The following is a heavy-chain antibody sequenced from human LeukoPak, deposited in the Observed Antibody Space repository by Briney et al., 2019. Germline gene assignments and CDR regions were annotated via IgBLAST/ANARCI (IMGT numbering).Heavy chain of an antibody. CDR3: AKEGVGRPFDY. Sequence: SETLSLTCTVSGGSISSSSYCWGWIRQPPGKGLEWIGSIYYSGSTYYNPSLKSRVTISVDTSKNQFSLKLSSVTAADTAVYYCAKEGVGRPFDYWGQGTLVTVSS. CDR1: GGSISSSSYC. D-gene: IGHD3/OR15-3a*01. V-gene: IGHV4-39*07. CDR2: IYYSGST. J-gene: IGHJ4*02.